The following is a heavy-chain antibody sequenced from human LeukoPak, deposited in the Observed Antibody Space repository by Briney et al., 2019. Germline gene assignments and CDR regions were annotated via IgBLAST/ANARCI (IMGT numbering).Heavy chain of an antibody. CDR2: INGGGDNT. Sequence: PGGSLRLSCAASGFTFSSYSMNWVRQAPGKGLEWVSAINGGGDNTFYADSVKGRFTISRDNAKNSLYLQMNSLRAEDTAVYYCARTYGDWYYFDYWGQGTLVTVSS. CDR1: GFTFSSYS. D-gene: IGHD4-17*01. CDR3: ARTYGDWYYFDY. J-gene: IGHJ4*02. V-gene: IGHV3-21*04.